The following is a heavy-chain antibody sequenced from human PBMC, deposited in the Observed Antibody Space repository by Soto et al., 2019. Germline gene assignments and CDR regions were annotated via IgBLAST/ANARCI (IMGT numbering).Heavy chain of an antibody. V-gene: IGHV3-48*03. Sequence: GGSLRVSCVASGFIFSSYEMNWVRQSPGKGLEWLSHMTSSGYNKYYGESVKGRFTISRDNSKNSLYLQMNSLRAEDTAVYYCARGYSGGWSRGGYFDLWGQGALVTVS. D-gene: IGHD6-13*01. J-gene: IGHJ4*02. CDR2: MTSSGYNK. CDR3: ARGYSGGWSRGGYFDL. CDR1: GFIFSSYE.